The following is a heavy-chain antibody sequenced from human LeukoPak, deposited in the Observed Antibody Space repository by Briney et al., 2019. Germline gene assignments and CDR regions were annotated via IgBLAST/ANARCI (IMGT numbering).Heavy chain of an antibody. CDR2: IRQDGSEK. D-gene: IGHD2-15*01. Sequence: GGSLRLSCAASGFTFPNYWMSWVRQAPGKGLEWVANIRQDGSEKFYVDSVKGRFTISRDNDKSSLYLQMNSLRAEDTAVYYCARVSGGPYCSGGSCYLDYWGQGTLVTVSS. J-gene: IGHJ4*02. CDR1: GFTFPNYW. CDR3: ARVSGGPYCSGGSCYLDY. V-gene: IGHV3-7*01.